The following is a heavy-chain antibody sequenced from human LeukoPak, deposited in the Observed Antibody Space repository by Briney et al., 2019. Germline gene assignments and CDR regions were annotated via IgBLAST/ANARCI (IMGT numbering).Heavy chain of an antibody. CDR3: ARGPGIVVVPAAPYNWFDP. Sequence: SQTLSLTCTVSGGSISSGGYYWSWIRQHPGKGLEWIGYIYYSGSTYYNPSLKSRVTISVDTSKNQFSLKLSSVTAADTAVYYCARGPGIVVVPAAPYNWFDPWGQGTLVTVSS. D-gene: IGHD2-2*01. J-gene: IGHJ5*02. CDR1: GGSISSGGYY. CDR2: IYYSGST. V-gene: IGHV4-31*03.